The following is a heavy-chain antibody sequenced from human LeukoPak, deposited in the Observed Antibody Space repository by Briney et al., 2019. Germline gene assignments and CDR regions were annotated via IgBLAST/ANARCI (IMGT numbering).Heavy chain of an antibody. D-gene: IGHD3-22*01. V-gene: IGHV3-23*01. CDR3: AKGSYYDSSGSFYFDY. CDR2: ISGGGDNT. Sequence: GGSLRLSCVVSGFTFSSYAMSWVRQAPGKGLEWVSGISGGGDNTYYADSVKGRFTISRDNSKNTLYVQMNSLGTEDTAAYYCAKGSYYDSSGSFYFDYWGQGTLVTVSS. CDR1: GFTFSSYA. J-gene: IGHJ4*02.